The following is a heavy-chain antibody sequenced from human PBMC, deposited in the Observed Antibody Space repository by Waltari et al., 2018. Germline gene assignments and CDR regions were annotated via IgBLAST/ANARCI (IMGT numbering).Heavy chain of an antibody. J-gene: IGHJ4*02. D-gene: IGHD1-1*01. Sequence: QVQLVQSGAEVKKPGASVKVSCKASGYTFTGYYIHWVRQAPEHGLEWMGWINPDTNGTNYPRRFQGSVAMPRDTSISTAYMELSRRRSDDTAVYYCSRKRSRNAFDYWGQGTLVTVSS. CDR2: INPDTNGT. V-gene: IGHV1-2*02. CDR3: SRKRSRNAFDY. CDR1: GYTFTGYY.